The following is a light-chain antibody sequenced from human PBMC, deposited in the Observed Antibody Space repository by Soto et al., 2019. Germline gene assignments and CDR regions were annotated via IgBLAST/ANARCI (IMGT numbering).Light chain of an antibody. CDR2: TAS. CDR1: QSITTY. J-gene: IGKJ2*01. Sequence: DIQMTQSPSSLSASVGDRVTITCRASQSITTYLNWYQQKPGKAPKLLIYTASSLQSGVPSRFSGSGSGTDFTLTISHLQPEDFTTYYCQQSYRIPYTFGQGTKLEIK. V-gene: IGKV1-39*01. CDR3: QQSYRIPYT.